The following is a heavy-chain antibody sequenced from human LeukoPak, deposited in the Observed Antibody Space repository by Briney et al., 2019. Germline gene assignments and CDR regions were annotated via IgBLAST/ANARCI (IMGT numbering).Heavy chain of an antibody. J-gene: IGHJ6*02. Sequence: SVKVSCKASGGTFSSYAISWVRQAPGQGLEWMGGIIPIFGTANYAQKFQGRVTMTTDTATSTAYMELGSLRADDTAVYYCARDYSVRVAASSYGLDVWGQGTTVTVSS. V-gene: IGHV1-69*05. D-gene: IGHD5/OR15-5a*01. CDR1: GGTFSSYA. CDR3: ARDYSVRVAASSYGLDV. CDR2: IIPIFGTA.